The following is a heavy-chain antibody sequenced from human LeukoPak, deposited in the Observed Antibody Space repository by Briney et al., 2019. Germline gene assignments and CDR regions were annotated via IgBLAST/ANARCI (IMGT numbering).Heavy chain of an antibody. CDR3: AXEIPPTIFGVGIDY. V-gene: IGHV3-43*02. CDR2: ISGDGGST. D-gene: IGHD3-3*01. CDR1: GFTFDDYA. Sequence: GGSLGLSCAASGFTFDDYAMHWVRQAPGKGLEWVSLISGDGGSTYYADSVKGRFTISRDNSKNSLYLQMNSLRTEDTALYYCAXEIPPTIFGVGIDYWGQGTLVTVSS. J-gene: IGHJ4*02.